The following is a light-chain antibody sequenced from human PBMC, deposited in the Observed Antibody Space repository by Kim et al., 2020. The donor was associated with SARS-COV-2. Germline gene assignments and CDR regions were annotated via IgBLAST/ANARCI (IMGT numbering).Light chain of an antibody. CDR3: QWYGSSPRT. J-gene: IGKJ5*01. V-gene: IGKV3-20*01. CDR1: QSLSSSF. CDR2: GAS. Sequence: DIVLTQSPGTLSLSPGEGATLSCRASQSLSSSFLAWYQQKPGQAPRLLIYGASSRATDIPDRFSGSGSGTDFTLTISRLEPEDFAVYYCQWYGSSPRTCGQGTRLEIK.